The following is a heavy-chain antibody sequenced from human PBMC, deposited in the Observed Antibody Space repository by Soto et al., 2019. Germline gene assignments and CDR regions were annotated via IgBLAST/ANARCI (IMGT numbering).Heavy chain of an antibody. CDR1: GGSFTSNNW. V-gene: IGHV4-4*02. D-gene: IGHD1-26*01. J-gene: IGHJ5*01. Sequence: QVQLQESGPGLVKPSGTLSLTCAVSGGSFTSNNWWTWVRQPPGQGLEWIVEIYRTGSTNYNPSPKSRVTISLDKSENNFSVKVTSLTAADTAVYYCASRDPGPSVDSWGQGTLVTVSS. CDR3: ASRDPGPSVDS. CDR2: IYRTGST.